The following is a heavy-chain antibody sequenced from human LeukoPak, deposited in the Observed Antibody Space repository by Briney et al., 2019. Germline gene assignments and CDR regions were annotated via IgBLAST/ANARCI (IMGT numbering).Heavy chain of an antibody. CDR2: ISSSSSYI. Sequence: GGSLRLSCAASGFTFSSYSMNWVRQPPGKGLEWVSSISSSSSYIYYADSVKGRFTISRDNAKNSLYLQMNSLRAEDTAVYYCARDSLYSSSSGEYDYWGQGTLVTVSS. D-gene: IGHD6-6*01. V-gene: IGHV3-21*01. CDR1: GFTFSSYS. CDR3: ARDSLYSSSSGEYDY. J-gene: IGHJ4*02.